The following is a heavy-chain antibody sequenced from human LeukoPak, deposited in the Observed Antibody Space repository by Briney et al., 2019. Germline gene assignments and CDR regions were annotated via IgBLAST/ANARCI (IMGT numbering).Heavy chain of an antibody. CDR1: GFTFSSYW. V-gene: IGHV3-7*03. D-gene: IGHD3-3*01. CDR2: IKQDGSEK. Sequence: GGSLRLSCAASGFTFSSYWMSWVRQAPGKGLEWVANIKQDGSEKYYVDSVKGRFTISRDNAKNSLHLQMNSLRAEDTAVYYCARVITIFGVVPYFDYWGQGTLVTVSS. J-gene: IGHJ4*02. CDR3: ARVITIFGVVPYFDY.